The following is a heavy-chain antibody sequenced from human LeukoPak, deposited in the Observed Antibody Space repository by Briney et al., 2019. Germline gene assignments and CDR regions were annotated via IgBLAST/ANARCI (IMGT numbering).Heavy chain of an antibody. Sequence: SETLSLTCAVYGGSFNGYYWSWIRQPPGKGLEWIGEINHSGSTKYNPSLKSRVTISVDTSKNQFSLKLSSVTAADTAVYYCARGRKGLWFGEPIRYWGQGTLVTVSS. J-gene: IGHJ4*02. CDR2: INHSGST. D-gene: IGHD3-10*01. CDR3: ARGRKGLWFGEPIRY. V-gene: IGHV4-34*01. CDR1: GGSFNGYY.